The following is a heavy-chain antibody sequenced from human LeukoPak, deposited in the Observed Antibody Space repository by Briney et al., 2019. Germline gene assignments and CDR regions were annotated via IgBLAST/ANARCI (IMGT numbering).Heavy chain of an antibody. D-gene: IGHD2-8*01. CDR1: GFTFSSYW. CDR3: AREKYCTSTDCLHGRFYFNS. J-gene: IGHJ4*02. CDR2: LSSDGRSK. Sequence: GGSLRLSCAASGFTFSSYWMNWARQAPGKGLEWVAVLSSDGRSKNYADSVKGRFTISRDNSENTLYLQMNTLRADDTAVYYCAREKYCTSTDCLHGRFYFNSWGQGTLVTVSS. V-gene: IGHV3-30*03.